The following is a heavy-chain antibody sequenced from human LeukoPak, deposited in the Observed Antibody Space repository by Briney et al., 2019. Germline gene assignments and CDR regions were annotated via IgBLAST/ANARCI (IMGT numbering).Heavy chain of an antibody. CDR3: VRHPSAGGGDFYGMDV. CDR2: IYYSGST. D-gene: IGHD2-8*02. CDR1: GGSISSGAYY. V-gene: IGHV4-31*03. J-gene: IGHJ6*02. Sequence: SETLSLTCTVSGGSISSGAYYWSWIRQHPGKGLEWIGYIYYSGSTYYNPSLKSRVTISVDTSKNQFFLKLSSVTAADTALYYCVRHPSAGGGDFYGMDVWGQGTTVTVSS.